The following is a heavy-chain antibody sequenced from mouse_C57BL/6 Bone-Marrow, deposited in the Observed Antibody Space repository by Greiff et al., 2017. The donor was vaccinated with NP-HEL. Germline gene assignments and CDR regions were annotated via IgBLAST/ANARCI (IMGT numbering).Heavy chain of an antibody. CDR2: INPGSGGT. V-gene: IGHV1-54*01. CDR1: GYAFTNYL. J-gene: IGHJ4*01. CDR3: ARALRYNAMGY. D-gene: IGHD1-1*01. Sequence: VQLQQSGAELVRPGTSVKVSCKASGYAFTNYLIEWVKQRPGQGLEWIGVINPGSGGTNYNEKFKGKATLTADKSSSTDYMQLSSLTSENSAVYFCARALRYNAMGYWGQGTSVTAAS.